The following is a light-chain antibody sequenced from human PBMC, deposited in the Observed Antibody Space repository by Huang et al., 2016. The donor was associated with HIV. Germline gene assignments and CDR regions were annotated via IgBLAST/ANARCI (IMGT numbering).Light chain of an antibody. J-gene: IGKJ4*01. CDR3: QESDTWPRLT. CDR2: GAS. Sequence: IVLTQTPASLSLSAGERATLSCRASQSVSHYLAWYQHKPGQPPRLLIYGASRRATDILARFNGSGSGTDFTLTISSLEAEDSALYYCQESDTWPRLTLGGGTKVEIK. V-gene: IGKV3-11*01. CDR1: QSVSHY.